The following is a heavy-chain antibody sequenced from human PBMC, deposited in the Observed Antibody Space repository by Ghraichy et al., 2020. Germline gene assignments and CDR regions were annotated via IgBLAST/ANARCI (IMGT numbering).Heavy chain of an antibody. D-gene: IGHD6-13*01. CDR2: IYPGDSDT. J-gene: IGHJ4*02. Sequence: GESLNISCKGSGYSFTSYWIGWVRQMPGKGLEWMGIIYPGDSDTRYSPSFQGQVTISADKSISTAYLQWSSLKASDTAMYYCARHSGPYSSSWLDYFDYWGQGTLVTVSS. CDR1: GYSFTSYW. CDR3: ARHSGPYSSSWLDYFDY. V-gene: IGHV5-51*01.